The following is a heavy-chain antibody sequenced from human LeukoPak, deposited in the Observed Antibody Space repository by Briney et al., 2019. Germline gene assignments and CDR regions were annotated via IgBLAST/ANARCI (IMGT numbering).Heavy chain of an antibody. J-gene: IGHJ5*02. D-gene: IGHD2-15*01. CDR3: ARRYCSGGSCYSNWFDP. CDR1: GGTFSSYA. CDR2: IIPIFGTA. V-gene: IGHV1-69*13. Sequence: GASVKVPCKASGGTFSSYAISWVRQAPGQGLEWMGGIIPIFGTANYAQKFQGRVTITADESTSTAYMELSSLRSEDTAVYYCARRYCSGGSCYSNWFDPWGQGTLVTVSS.